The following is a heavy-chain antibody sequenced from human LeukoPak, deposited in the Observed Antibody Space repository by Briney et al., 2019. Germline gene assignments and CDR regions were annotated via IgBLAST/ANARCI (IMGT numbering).Heavy chain of an antibody. Sequence: HPGGSLRLSCAASDFSFATYGMGWVRQAPGRGLEWVSSVSGGDPTTYYADSVKGRFTISRDNSKNTLYLQMNSLRAEDTALYHCARVGPTNSGSYQAFDIWGQGTMVTVSS. D-gene: IGHD1-26*01. CDR1: DFSFATYG. J-gene: IGHJ3*02. CDR2: VSGGDPTT. CDR3: ARVGPTNSGSYQAFDI. V-gene: IGHV3-23*01.